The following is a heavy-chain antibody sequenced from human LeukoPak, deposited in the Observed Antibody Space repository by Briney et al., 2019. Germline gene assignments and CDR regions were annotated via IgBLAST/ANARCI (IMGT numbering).Heavy chain of an antibody. CDR1: GFTFSSYG. CDR3: AKDPSDFWYNSRAGFDY. V-gene: IGHV3-30*02. Sequence: PGGSLRLSCAASGFTFSSYGMHWVRQAPGKGLEGVAFIRYDGSNKYYADSVKGRFTISRDNSKNTLYLQMDSLRAEDTAVYYCAKDPSDFWYNSRAGFDYWGQGTLVTVSS. D-gene: IGHD6-13*01. CDR2: IRYDGSNK. J-gene: IGHJ4*02.